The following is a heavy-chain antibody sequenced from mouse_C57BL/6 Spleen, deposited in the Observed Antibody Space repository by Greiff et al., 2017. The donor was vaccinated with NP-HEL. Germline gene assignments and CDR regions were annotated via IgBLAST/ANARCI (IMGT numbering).Heavy chain of an antibody. J-gene: IGHJ3*01. CDR3: AIDGYGFAY. D-gene: IGHD2-2*01. CDR1: GYTFTDYY. V-gene: IGHV1-26*01. Sequence: EVQLQQSGPELVKPGASVKISCKASGYTFTDYYMNWVKQSHGKSLEWIGDINPNNGGTSYNQKFKGKATLTVDKSSSTAYMELRSLTSEDSAVYYCAIDGYGFAYWGQGTLVTVSA. CDR2: INPNNGGT.